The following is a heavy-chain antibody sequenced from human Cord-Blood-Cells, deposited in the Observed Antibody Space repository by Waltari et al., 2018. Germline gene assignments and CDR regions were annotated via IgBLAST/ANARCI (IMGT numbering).Heavy chain of an antibody. Sequence: EVQLVESGGGLVQPGGSLRLSCAASGFTFSSYEMNWVRQVPGKGLEWVSYISSSGSTIYYADSVKGRFTISRDNAKNSLYLQMNSLRAEDTAVYYCARVPYSGYDFDYWGQGTLVTVSS. V-gene: IGHV3-48*03. D-gene: IGHD5-12*01. CDR3: ARVPYSGYDFDY. CDR2: ISSSGSTI. CDR1: GFTFSSYE. J-gene: IGHJ4*02.